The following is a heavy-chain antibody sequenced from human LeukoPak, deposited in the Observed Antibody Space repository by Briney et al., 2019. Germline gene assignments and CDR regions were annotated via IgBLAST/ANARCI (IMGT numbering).Heavy chain of an antibody. CDR2: ISGTSTYI. D-gene: IGHD6-19*01. J-gene: IGHJ4*02. V-gene: IGHV3-21*01. CDR3: ARDREAGQGLDDY. CDR1: GFTFSSYS. Sequence: GGSLRLSCAASGFTFSSYSMNWVRQAPGQGLEWVSSISGTSTYIYYADSVRGRFTISRDNAKNSLYLQMNSLRAEDTAVYYCARDREAGQGLDDYWGQGTLVTVSS.